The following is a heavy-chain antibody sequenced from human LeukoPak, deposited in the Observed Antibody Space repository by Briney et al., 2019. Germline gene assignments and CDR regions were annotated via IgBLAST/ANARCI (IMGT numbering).Heavy chain of an antibody. CDR2: ISGSGDST. D-gene: IGHD3-10*01. CDR1: GFTFSSYA. Sequence: PGGSLRLSCAASGFTFSSYAMSWVRQAPGKGLEWVPTISGSGDSTYYADSVKGRFTISRDNSKNTLYLQMNSLRAEDTAVYYCAKPHPMVRGVLPAFDPWGQGTLVTVSS. J-gene: IGHJ5*02. CDR3: AKPHPMVRGVLPAFDP. V-gene: IGHV3-23*01.